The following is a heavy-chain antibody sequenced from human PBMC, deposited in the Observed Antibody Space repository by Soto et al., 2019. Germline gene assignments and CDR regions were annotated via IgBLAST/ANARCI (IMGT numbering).Heavy chain of an antibody. D-gene: IGHD3-9*01. J-gene: IGHJ4*02. CDR1: GFTFSSYC. Sequence: GSLRLSCASSGFTFSSYCMHWVRQATGKGLVWVSRINSDGSSTSYADSVKGRFTISRDNSKNTLYLQMNSLRAEDTAVYYCAKSKNFITICPFDYWGQGTLVTVSS. CDR3: AKSKNFITICPFDY. V-gene: IGHV3-74*01. CDR2: INSDGSST.